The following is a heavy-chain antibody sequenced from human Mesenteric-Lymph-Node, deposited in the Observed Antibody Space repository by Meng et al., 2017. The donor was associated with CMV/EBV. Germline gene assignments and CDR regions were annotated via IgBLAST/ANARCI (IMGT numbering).Heavy chain of an antibody. CDR1: FS. CDR2: IYYSGPT. CDR3: GRAPSASRYCSGGTCHRLNWFDP. J-gene: IGHJ5*02. V-gene: IGHV4-30-4*08. Sequence: FSWTWIRQPPGRGLECIGYIYYSGPTYYTPSLKSRLTISVDTSKNQLSLKVTSVTAADTAVYYCGRAPSASRYCSGGTCHRLNWFDPWGQGTLVTVSS. D-gene: IGHD2-15*01.